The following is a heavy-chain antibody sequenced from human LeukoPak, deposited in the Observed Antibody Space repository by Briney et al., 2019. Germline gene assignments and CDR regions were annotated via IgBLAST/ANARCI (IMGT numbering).Heavy chain of an antibody. D-gene: IGHD1-14*01. CDR1: GYTFTGYY. Sequence: ASVKVSCKASGYTFTGYYMHWVRQAPGQGLGWMGWINPNSGGTNYAQKFQGRVTMTRDTSISTAYMELSRLRSDDTAVYYCARDLTSLNWFDPWGQGTLVTVSS. J-gene: IGHJ5*02. V-gene: IGHV1-2*02. CDR2: INPNSGGT. CDR3: ARDLTSLNWFDP.